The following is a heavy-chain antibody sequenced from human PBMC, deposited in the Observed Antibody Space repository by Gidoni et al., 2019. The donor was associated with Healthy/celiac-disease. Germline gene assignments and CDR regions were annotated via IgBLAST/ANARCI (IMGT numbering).Heavy chain of an antibody. J-gene: IGHJ6*04. CDR1: GLPFSSYG. V-gene: IGHV3-30*18. Sequence: VQLVESGGGVVQPGRSLRLSCAASGLPFSSYGMHWVRQAPGKGLEWVTVISYDGSNKYYADAVKGRFTISRDNSKNTLYLQMNSLRAEDTAVYYCAKGGMIVVVLDVWGKGTTVTVSS. D-gene: IGHD3-22*01. CDR3: AKGGMIVVVLDV. CDR2: ISYDGSNK.